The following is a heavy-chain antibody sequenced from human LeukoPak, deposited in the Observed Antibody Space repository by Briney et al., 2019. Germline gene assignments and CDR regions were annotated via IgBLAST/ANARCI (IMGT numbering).Heavy chain of an antibody. V-gene: IGHV3-23*01. D-gene: IGHD6-13*01. CDR1: GFTFSSYA. J-gene: IGHJ4*02. CDR3: AKSTGYSTTGRDFDS. Sequence: GGSLRLSCAVSGFTFSSYAMSWVRQAPGKGLEWVSDISGGGATTFYADSVKGRFTISRDNSTNTLYLQLGSLRAEDTAVYYCAKSTGYSTTGRDFDSWGRGTLVTVSS. CDR2: ISGGGATT.